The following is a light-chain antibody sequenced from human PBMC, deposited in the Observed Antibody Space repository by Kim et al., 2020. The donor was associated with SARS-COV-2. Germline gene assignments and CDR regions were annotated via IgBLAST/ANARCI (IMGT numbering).Light chain of an antibody. CDR1: SSNIGSNY. CDR3: AAWDDSLSGSYV. V-gene: IGLV1-47*01. Sequence: QWVTLSCSGRSSNIGSNYVYWYQHLPGTAPKLLIYRNNQRPSGVPDRFSGSKSGTSASLAISGLRSEDEADYYCAAWDDSLSGSYVFGTGTKVTVL. J-gene: IGLJ1*01. CDR2: RNN.